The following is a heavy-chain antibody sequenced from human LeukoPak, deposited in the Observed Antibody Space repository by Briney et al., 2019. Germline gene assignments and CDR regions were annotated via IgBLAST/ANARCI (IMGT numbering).Heavy chain of an antibody. J-gene: IGHJ3*02. Sequence: PGGSLRLSCAASGFTVSTNYMSWVRQAPGKGLEWVSVVYSGGGTYYADSVKGRFTISRDNSKNTLYLQMNSLRAEDTAVYYCAGSWSPYDAFDIWGQGTMVTVSS. D-gene: IGHD6-13*01. CDR3: AGSWSPYDAFDI. V-gene: IGHV3-66*01. CDR1: GFTVSTNY. CDR2: VYSGGGT.